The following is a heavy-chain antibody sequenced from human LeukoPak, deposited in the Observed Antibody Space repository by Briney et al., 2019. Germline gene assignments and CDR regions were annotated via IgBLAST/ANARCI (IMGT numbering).Heavy chain of an antibody. D-gene: IGHD3-16*02. CDR2: INPNTGGT. CDR1: GYTFTGYY. V-gene: IGHV1-2*06. Sequence: GASVTVSCKASGYTFTGYYMHWLRPAPGQGLEWMGRINPNTGGTNYAQKFQGRVTMTRDTSISTAYLELSRLRSDDTAVFYCARDHLRGESTGGYHFDYWGQGTLVTVSS. CDR3: ARDHLRGESTGGYHFDY. J-gene: IGHJ4*02.